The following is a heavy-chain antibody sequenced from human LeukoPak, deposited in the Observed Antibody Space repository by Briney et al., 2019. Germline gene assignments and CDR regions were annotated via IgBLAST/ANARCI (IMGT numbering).Heavy chain of an antibody. J-gene: IGHJ4*02. CDR1: GFSFGTYV. CDR3: AKRSRPSDGSPFDY. V-gene: IGHV3-23*01. D-gene: IGHD5-24*01. CDR2: ISGSGETT. Sequence: GESLSLSCAASGFSFGTYVMTWVRQTPGKGLEWVSAISGSGETTHYADSVEGRFIISRDNLKRTVFLQMDSLSAEDTAVYYCAKRSRPSDGSPFDYWGQGVLVIVSS.